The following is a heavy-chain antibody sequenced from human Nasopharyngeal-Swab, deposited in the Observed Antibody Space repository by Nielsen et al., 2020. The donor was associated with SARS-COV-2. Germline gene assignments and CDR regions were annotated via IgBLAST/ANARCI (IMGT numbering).Heavy chain of an antibody. J-gene: IGHJ3*02. CDR2: IYYSGSF. V-gene: IGHV4-31*03. Sequence: SETLSLTRTVSGGSINSGGYYWNWIRQHPGKGLEWIGYIYYSGSFYYNPSLKSRVTISVDTSKNQFSLKLSSVTAADTAVYYCARGGKYYDFWSGYAFDIWGQGTMVTFSS. CDR3: ARGGKYYDFWSGYAFDI. CDR1: GGSINSGGYY. D-gene: IGHD3-3*01.